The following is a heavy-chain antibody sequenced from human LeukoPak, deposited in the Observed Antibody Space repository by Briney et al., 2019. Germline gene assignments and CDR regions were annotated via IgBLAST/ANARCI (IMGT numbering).Heavy chain of an antibody. J-gene: IGHJ4*02. CDR1: GFTFSSYS. Sequence: GGSLRLSCAASGFTFSSYSMNWVRQAPGKGLEWVSVINDSGETTYYAESVKGRFTISRDDSKNTLYLQMNSLRAEDTAVYYCARDSGFFRFDYWGQGTLVTVSS. CDR3: ARDSGFFRFDY. D-gene: IGHD2-15*01. CDR2: INDSGETT. V-gene: IGHV3-23*01.